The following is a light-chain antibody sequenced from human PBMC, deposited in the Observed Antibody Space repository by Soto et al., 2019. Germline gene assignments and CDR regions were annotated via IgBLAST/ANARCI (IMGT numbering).Light chain of an antibody. V-gene: IGKV3-20*01. CDR1: EKVNSNF. CDR3: QQYGRPTYT. CDR2: GAS. J-gene: IGKJ2*01. Sequence: EIVLTQSPDTLSLSPGERATLSCRASEKVNSNFLAWYQQKPGQAPRLLIYGASKRPGGIPDKFSGSGSGTDFTFTINRLEPEDFAVYYCQQYGRPTYTFAQGTKLEI.